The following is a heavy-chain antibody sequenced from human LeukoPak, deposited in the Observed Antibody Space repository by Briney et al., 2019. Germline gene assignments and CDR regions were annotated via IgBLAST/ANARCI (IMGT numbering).Heavy chain of an antibody. V-gene: IGHV1-69*05. J-gene: IGHJ4*02. CDR3: ARGALD. CDR1: GYTFTSYG. Sequence: ASVKVSCKASGYTFTSYGISWVRQAPGQGLEWMGGIIPIFGTANYAQKFQGRVTITTDESTSTAYMELSSLRSEDTAVYYCARGALDWGQGTLVTVSS. CDR2: IIPIFGTA.